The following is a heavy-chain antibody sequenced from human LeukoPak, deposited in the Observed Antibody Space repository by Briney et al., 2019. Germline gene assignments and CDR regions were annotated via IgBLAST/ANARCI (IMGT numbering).Heavy chain of an antibody. V-gene: IGHV4-34*01. Sequence: SETLSLTCAVYGGSFSGYYWSWIRQPPGKGLEWIGEINHSGSTNYNPSLKSRVTISVDTSKNQFSLKLSSVTAADTAVYYCARGPPNIQLWLRRNWFDPWGQGTLVTVSS. J-gene: IGHJ5*02. CDR3: ARGPPNIQLWLRRNWFDP. CDR1: GGSFSGYY. CDR2: INHSGST. D-gene: IGHD5-18*01.